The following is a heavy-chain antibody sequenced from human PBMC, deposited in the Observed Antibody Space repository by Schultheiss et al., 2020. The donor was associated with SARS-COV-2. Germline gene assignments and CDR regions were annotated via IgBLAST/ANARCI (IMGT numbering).Heavy chain of an antibody. D-gene: IGHD6-19*01. V-gene: IGHV3-7*01. CDR2: IKGNGLET. CDR1: GFTFSRHY. J-gene: IGHJ4*02. Sequence: GESLKISCVGSGFTFSRHYMTWVRQAPGKGMEWVAIIKGNGLETHYVDSVKGRFTISRDNPTNSMDLQMNSLGVEDTAVYYCAGGSGWHIDYWGQGILVTVSS. CDR3: AGGSGWHIDY.